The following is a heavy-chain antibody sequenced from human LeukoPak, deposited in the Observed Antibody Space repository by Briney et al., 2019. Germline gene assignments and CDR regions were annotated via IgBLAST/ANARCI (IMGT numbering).Heavy chain of an antibody. CDR1: RFTFSRYA. J-gene: IGHJ6*02. CDR2: ISSNGAST. V-gene: IGHV3-64D*09. Sequence: GGSLRLSCSASRFTFSRYAMHWVRQAPGKGLEYVSGISSNGASTYYADSLKDRFTISRDNSKNTVSLQMSGLRAEDTAVYYCVKVYYYDSSGYYVGGTYFGMDVWGQGTTVTVSS. CDR3: VKVYYYDSSGYYVGGTYFGMDV. D-gene: IGHD3-22*01.